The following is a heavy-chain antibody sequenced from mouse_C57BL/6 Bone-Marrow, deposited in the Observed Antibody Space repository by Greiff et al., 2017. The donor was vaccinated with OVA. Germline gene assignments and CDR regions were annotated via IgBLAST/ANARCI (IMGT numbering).Heavy chain of an antibody. Sequence: QVQLQQSGAELARPGASVKLSCKASGYTFTSYGISWVKQRTGQGLEWIGEIYPRSGNTYYNEKFKGKATLTADKSSSTAYMELRSLTSEDSAVYFCARWYYGSSYPFDYWGQGTTLTVSS. CDR2: IYPRSGNT. V-gene: IGHV1-81*01. CDR3: ARWYYGSSYPFDY. CDR1: GYTFTSYG. D-gene: IGHD1-1*01. J-gene: IGHJ2*01.